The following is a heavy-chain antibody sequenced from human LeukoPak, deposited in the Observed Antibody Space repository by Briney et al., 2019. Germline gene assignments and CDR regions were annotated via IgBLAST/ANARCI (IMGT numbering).Heavy chain of an antibody. V-gene: IGHV4-61*02. CDR3: ARELSPRDGKGYYFDY. Sequence: SQTLSLTCTISGGSISSGSYYWSWIRQPAGKALEWIGRIYSSGSTNYNPSLKSRVTISVDTSKNQFSLKLSSVTAADTAMYYCARELSPRDGKGYYFDYWGQGTLVTVSS. J-gene: IGHJ4*02. CDR1: GGSISSGSYY. CDR2: IYSSGST.